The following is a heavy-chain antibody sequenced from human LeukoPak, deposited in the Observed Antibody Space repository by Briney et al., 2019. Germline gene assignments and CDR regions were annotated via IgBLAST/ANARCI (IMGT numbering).Heavy chain of an antibody. CDR3: ARVRMVRGVIGLDY. D-gene: IGHD3-10*01. Sequence: SETLSLTRALYGGSFIGYYWSWIRQPPGKGREWIGEINHSGSTNYNPSLKSRVTISVDKSKNQFSLRLSSVTAADTAVYYCARVRMVRGVIGLDYWGQGTLVTVSS. CDR1: GGSFIGYY. V-gene: IGHV4-34*01. CDR2: INHSGST. J-gene: IGHJ4*02.